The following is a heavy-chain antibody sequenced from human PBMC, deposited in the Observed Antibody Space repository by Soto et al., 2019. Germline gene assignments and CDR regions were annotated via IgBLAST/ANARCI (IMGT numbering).Heavy chain of an antibody. CDR3: ANGFIVVVTVLRPDEAFDV. CDR2: ISGGGGNT. CDR1: GFTFGNYG. Sequence: DVQLLESGGGSVQPGGSLRLSCATSGFTFGNYGMNWVRQAPGKGLEWVSGISGGGGNTYYADSVKGRFTISRDPSKNTVFLEMNSLRAEDTAVYYCANGFIVVVTVLRPDEAFDVWGQGTLVTVSS. D-gene: IGHD2-21*02. J-gene: IGHJ3*01. V-gene: IGHV3-23*01.